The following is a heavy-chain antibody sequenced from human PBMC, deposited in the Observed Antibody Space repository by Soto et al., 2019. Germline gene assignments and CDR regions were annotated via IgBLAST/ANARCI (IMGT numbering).Heavy chain of an antibody. V-gene: IGHV4-59*01. CDR3: AVAGTGFDY. CDR1: GGSISSYY. D-gene: IGHD6-19*01. Sequence: QLQLQESGPGLVKPSETLSLTCTVSGGSISSYYWSWIRQPPGKGLEWIGYIYYSGSTNYNPSLKSRVTISVDTSKNQFSLKLSSVTAADTAVYYCAVAGTGFDYWGQGTLVTVSS. CDR2: IYYSGST. J-gene: IGHJ4*02.